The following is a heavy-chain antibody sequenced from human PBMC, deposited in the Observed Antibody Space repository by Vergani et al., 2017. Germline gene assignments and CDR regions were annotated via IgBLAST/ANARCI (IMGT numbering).Heavy chain of an antibody. CDR2: INPSGGST. CDR3: ARDVLVVVVAATPWGYFQH. J-gene: IGHJ1*01. D-gene: IGHD2-15*01. V-gene: IGHV1-46*03. CDR1: EYTFTSYY. Sequence: QVQLVQSGAEVKKPGASVKVSCKASEYTFTSYYMHWVRQAPGQGLEWMGIINPSGGSTSYAQKFQGRVTMTRDTSTSTVYMELSSLRSEDTAVYYCARDVLVVVVAATPWGYFQHWGQGTLVTVSS.